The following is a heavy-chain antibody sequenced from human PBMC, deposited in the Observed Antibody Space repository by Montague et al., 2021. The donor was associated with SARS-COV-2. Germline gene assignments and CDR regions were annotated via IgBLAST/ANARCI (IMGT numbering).Heavy chain of an antibody. V-gene: IGHV4-39*01. Sequence: SETLSLTCTVSGRSISSSSSYWGWIRQPPGKGLEWFGNIYYSGSTYSHPSLKSRVTISVATSENQFSLKLSSVTAADTAVYYCARHYYDSSGYYSPWYFDLWGRGTMVTVSS. CDR1: GRSISSSSSY. D-gene: IGHD3-22*01. J-gene: IGHJ2*01. CDR2: IYYSGST. CDR3: ARHYYDSSGYYSPWYFDL.